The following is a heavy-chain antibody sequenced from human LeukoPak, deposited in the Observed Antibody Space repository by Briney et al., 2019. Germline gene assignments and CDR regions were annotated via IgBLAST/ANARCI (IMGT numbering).Heavy chain of an antibody. CDR1: GYTFTSYD. CDR3: ATVKVDDLNFDY. V-gene: IGHV1-8*01. J-gene: IGHJ4*02. D-gene: IGHD1-1*01. Sequence: ASVKVSCKASGYTFTSYDINWVRQATGQGLEWMGWMNPNSGNTGYAQKFQGRVTMTRNTSISTAYMELSSLRSEDTAVYYCATVKVDDLNFDYWGQGTLVTVSS. CDR2: MNPNSGNT.